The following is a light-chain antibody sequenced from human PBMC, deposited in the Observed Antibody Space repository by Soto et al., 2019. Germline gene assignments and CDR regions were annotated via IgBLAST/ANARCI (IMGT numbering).Light chain of an antibody. J-gene: IGKJ4*01. CDR2: WAS. V-gene: IGKV4-1*01. CDR1: QSVLYSSNNKNY. CDR3: QQYYSTLT. Sequence: DIVMTQSPESLAVSLGERATINCKSSQSVLYSSNNKNYLAWYQQKSGQPPKLLIYWASTRESGVPDRFSGSGSGTDFTLTISSLQAEDAAVYYCQQYYSTLTFGGGTKVEMK.